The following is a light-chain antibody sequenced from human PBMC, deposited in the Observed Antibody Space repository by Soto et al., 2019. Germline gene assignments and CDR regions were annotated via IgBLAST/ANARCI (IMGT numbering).Light chain of an antibody. CDR3: YSYAGTNPVV. Sequence: QSALTQPRSVSGSPGQLVTISCTGTSSDVGTYNYVSWYQQHPGKAPKLMIYDVSKRPSGVPDRFSGSKSGNTASLTISGLQAEDEADYYCYSYAGTNPVVFGGGTKLTVL. V-gene: IGLV2-11*01. CDR2: DVS. J-gene: IGLJ2*01. CDR1: SSDVGTYNY.